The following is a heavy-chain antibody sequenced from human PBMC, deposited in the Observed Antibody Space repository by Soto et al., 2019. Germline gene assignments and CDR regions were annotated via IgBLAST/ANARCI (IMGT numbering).Heavy chain of an antibody. Sequence: WTWLRQPPGKGLEWIGCVYYSGSTNQNPSLKSRVTISADTSKNQFSLKLSSVTAADSAVYYCARINWHGSSWYYFDYWGQGTLVTVSS. CDR2: VYYSGST. V-gene: IGHV4-59*01. CDR3: ARINWHGSSWYYFDY. D-gene: IGHD6-13*01. J-gene: IGHJ4*02.